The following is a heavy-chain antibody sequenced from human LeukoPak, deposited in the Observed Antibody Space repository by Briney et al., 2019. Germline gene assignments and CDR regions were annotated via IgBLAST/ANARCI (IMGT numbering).Heavy chain of an antibody. D-gene: IGHD4-17*01. CDR1: GFTFSSYG. J-gene: IGHJ5*02. V-gene: IGHV3-23*01. CDR3: AKDSTTVTTVYWFDP. Sequence: PGGSLRLSCAASGFTFSSYGMSWVRQAPGKGLEWVSTISGGGGTTYYADSVKGRFTISRDNSKNTLYLQMNSLRAEDTAVYYCAKDSTTVTTVYWFDPWGQGTLVTVSS. CDR2: ISGGGGTT.